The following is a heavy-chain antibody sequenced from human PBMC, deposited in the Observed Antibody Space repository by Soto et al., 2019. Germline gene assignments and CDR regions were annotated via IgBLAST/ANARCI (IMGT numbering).Heavy chain of an antibody. CDR1: GGSISSSSYY. V-gene: IGHV4-39*01. Sequence: SETLSLTCTVSGGSISSSSYYWGWIRQPPGKGLEWIGSIYYSGSTYYNPSLKSRVTISVDTSKNQFSLKLSSVTAADTAVYYCASTYYDILTGTYGMDVWGQGTTVTVSS. CDR3: ASTYYDILTGTYGMDV. D-gene: IGHD3-9*01. CDR2: IYYSGST. J-gene: IGHJ6*02.